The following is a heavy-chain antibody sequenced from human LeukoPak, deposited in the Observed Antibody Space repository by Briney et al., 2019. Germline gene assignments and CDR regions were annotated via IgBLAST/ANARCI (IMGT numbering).Heavy chain of an antibody. Sequence: PGGSLRLSCVASGFSFSKYGMHWVPQAPGKGLQWLAILWYDGQNKYYADSVKGRFTISRDNSKNTLFLEMNDLKAEDTAVYYCAREWGLIAVAGGPGYWGQGTLVTVSS. J-gene: IGHJ4*02. CDR1: GFSFSKYG. D-gene: IGHD2-21*01. CDR2: LWYDGQNK. CDR3: AREWGLIAVAGGPGY. V-gene: IGHV3-33*01.